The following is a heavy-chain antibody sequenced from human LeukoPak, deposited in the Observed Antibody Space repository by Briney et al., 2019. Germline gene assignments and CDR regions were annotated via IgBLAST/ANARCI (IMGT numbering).Heavy chain of an antibody. CDR3: ARVTAYYYDSSAPQGWWFDP. D-gene: IGHD3-22*01. V-gene: IGHV1-18*04. Sequence: GASVKVSCKASGYTFTGYYMHWVRQAPGQGLEWMGWISAYNGNTNYAQKLQGRVTMTTDTSTSTAYMELRSLRSDDTAVYHCARVTAYYYDSSAPQGWWFDPWGQGTLVTVSS. CDR2: ISAYNGNT. J-gene: IGHJ5*02. CDR1: GYTFTGYY.